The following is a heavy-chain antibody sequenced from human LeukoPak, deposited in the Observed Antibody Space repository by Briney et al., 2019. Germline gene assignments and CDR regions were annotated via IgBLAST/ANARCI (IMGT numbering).Heavy chain of an antibody. CDR2: IYHSGST. V-gene: IGHV4-38-2*02. Sequence: SETLSLTCTVSGYSISSGYYWGWIRQPPGKGLEWIGSIYHSGSTYYNPSLKSRVTILVDTSKNQFSLKLSSVTAADTAVYYCARHLVYNWFDPWGQGTLVTVSS. CDR1: GYSISSGYY. CDR3: ARHLVYNWFDP. D-gene: IGHD5/OR15-5a*01. J-gene: IGHJ5*02.